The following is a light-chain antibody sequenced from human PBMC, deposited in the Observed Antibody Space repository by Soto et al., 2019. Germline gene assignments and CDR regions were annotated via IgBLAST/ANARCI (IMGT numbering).Light chain of an antibody. CDR1: SSDVGGYNY. Sequence: QSALTQPPSASGSPGQSVAISCTGTSSDVGGYNYVSWYQQHPGKAPQLMFYEVNKRPSGVPGRFAASKSGNTASLTVSGLQAEDEADYCCISYAGSSNVFGTGTKLTVL. CDR3: ISYAGSSNV. J-gene: IGLJ1*01. V-gene: IGLV2-8*01. CDR2: EVN.